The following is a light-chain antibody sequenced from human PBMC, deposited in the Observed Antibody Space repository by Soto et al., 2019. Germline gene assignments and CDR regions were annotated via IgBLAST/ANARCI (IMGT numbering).Light chain of an antibody. CDR2: EAS. Sequence: DVQMTQTPSTLSASVGDTVSITCRASHSVSNGLAWYQQKPGKAPRLLIYEASLLQTGVPTRFSGSASWPDFTLTISGLQPDDFATYYCQHYNSFSPPWTFGQGTTV. CDR3: QHYNSFSPPWT. J-gene: IGKJ1*01. V-gene: IGKV1-5*03. CDR1: HSVSNG.